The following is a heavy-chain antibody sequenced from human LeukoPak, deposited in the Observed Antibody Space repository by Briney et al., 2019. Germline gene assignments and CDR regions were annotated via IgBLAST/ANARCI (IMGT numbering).Heavy chain of an antibody. D-gene: IGHD2-15*01. Sequence: GGSLRLSCAASGFTFISYWMSWVGQPQGKGLEWVDNIKPDGSEKYYVDSVKGRFTISRDNAKNSLYLQMNSLRPEDTAVYYCARGGRIGWFDPWGQGTLVTVSS. V-gene: IGHV3-7*04. CDR1: GFTFISYW. J-gene: IGHJ5*02. CDR3: ARGGRIGWFDP. CDR2: IKPDGSEK.